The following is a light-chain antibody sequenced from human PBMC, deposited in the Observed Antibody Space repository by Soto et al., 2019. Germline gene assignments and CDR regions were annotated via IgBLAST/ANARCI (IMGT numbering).Light chain of an antibody. CDR2: GAS. CDR1: QSVSSSY. CDR3: QRYDSSLGLT. V-gene: IGKV3-20*01. Sequence: EIVLTQSPGTLSLSPGERATLSCRASQSVSSSYLACYQQKPRQAPLLLIYGASSRATGITDRFSGSGSGKVFTLTISRVEPEDFAGYYCQRYDSSLGLTFGGGTKVEIK. J-gene: IGKJ4*01.